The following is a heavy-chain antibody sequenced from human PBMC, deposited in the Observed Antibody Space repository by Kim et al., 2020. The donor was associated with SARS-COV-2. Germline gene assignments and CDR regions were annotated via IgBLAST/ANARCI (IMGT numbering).Heavy chain of an antibody. J-gene: IGHJ4*02. V-gene: IGHV4-59*02. CDR1: GAFVTTYY. D-gene: IGHD6-13*01. CDR3: ARHGSSYEYFFDY. CDR2: FYYTGNI. Sequence: SETLSLTCSVSGAFVTTYYLSWIRQPPGKGLEWIGYFYYTGNINYNPSLKSRVTISGDTSKNQFSLKLSSVTAADTALYYCARHGSSYEYFFDYWGQGSLVTVSS.